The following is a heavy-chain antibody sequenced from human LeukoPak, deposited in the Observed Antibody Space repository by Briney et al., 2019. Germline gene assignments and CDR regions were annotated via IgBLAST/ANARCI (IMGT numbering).Heavy chain of an antibody. CDR3: ARDEQYQLMILDF. V-gene: IGHV1-18*01. CDR1: GYTFTDYG. CDR2: ISALNGNA. Sequence: ASVKVSCKASGYTFTDYGFTWVRQAPGQGLEWMGWISALNGNANYAHRFRGRVTLTRDTSTGTAYMELRSLKSDDTAVYYCARDEQYQLMILDFWGQGTLITVSS. D-gene: IGHD3-16*01. J-gene: IGHJ4*02.